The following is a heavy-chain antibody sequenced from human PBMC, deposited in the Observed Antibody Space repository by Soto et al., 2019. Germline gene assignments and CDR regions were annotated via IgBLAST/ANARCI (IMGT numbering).Heavy chain of an antibody. CDR3: AKDYFSSGYYYGFDY. Sequence: GGSLRLSCAASGFTFSSYAMSWVRQAPGKGLEWVSAISGSGGSTYYADSVKGRFTISRDNSKNTLYLQMNSLRAEDTAVYYCAKDYFSSGYYYGFDYWGQGTLVTVPS. D-gene: IGHD3-22*01. J-gene: IGHJ4*02. V-gene: IGHV3-23*01. CDR2: ISGSGGST. CDR1: GFTFSSYA.